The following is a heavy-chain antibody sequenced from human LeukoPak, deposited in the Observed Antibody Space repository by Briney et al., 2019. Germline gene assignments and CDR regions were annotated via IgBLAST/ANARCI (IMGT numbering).Heavy chain of an antibody. CDR1: GFSFSSYE. Sequence: GQSLRLSCAASGFSFSSYEMNWVRQAPGKGLEYVSAITTDGGSTYYADSVKGRFTISRDNSRNTLYLQLSSLRPEDTALYYCVTAAAGTAYDFWGQGTLVTVSS. J-gene: IGHJ4*02. D-gene: IGHD6-13*01. V-gene: IGHV3-64D*06. CDR3: VTAAAGTAYDF. CDR2: ITTDGGST.